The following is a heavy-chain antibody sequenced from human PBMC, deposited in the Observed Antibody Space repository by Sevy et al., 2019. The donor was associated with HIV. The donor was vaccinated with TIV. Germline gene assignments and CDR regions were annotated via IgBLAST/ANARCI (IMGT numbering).Heavy chain of an antibody. Sequence: ASVKVSCKASGDTFSTYDINWVRQAPGQGLEWMGWMSPKSGSTGFAQKFQGRLTMTRDTSINTAYMELSSLRSEDTAFYYCAIGGSGDVWNYGYYYYGMDVWGQGTTVTVSS. CDR3: AIGGSGDVWNYGYYYYGMDV. CDR2: MSPKSGST. V-gene: IGHV1-8*02. J-gene: IGHJ6*02. D-gene: IGHD3-3*01. CDR1: GDTFSTYD.